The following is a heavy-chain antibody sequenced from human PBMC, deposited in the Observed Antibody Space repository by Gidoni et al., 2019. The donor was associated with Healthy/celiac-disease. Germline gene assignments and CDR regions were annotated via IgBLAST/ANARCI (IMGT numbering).Heavy chain of an antibody. CDR3: AKDHGEHYSSSSIPDY. CDR2: IRYDGSNK. D-gene: IGHD6-6*01. Sequence: QVQLVESGGGVVQPGASLSLSCAASCFPFSSYGMHWVSQAPGKGLEWVAFIRYDGSNKYYADTVKGRFTISRDNSKNTLYLQMNSLRAEDTAVYYCAKDHGEHYSSSSIPDYWGQGTLVTVSS. V-gene: IGHV3-30*02. J-gene: IGHJ4*02. CDR1: CFPFSSYG.